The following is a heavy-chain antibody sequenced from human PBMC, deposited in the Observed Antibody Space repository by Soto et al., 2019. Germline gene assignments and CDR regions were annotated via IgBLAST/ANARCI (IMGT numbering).Heavy chain of an antibody. CDR1: GFTFDDYA. CDR2: ISWNSGNI. J-gene: IGHJ4*02. V-gene: IGHV3-9*01. CDR3: ARDGIVGATTDYFDY. D-gene: IGHD1-26*01. Sequence: PGGSLRLSCAASGFTFDDYAMHWVRQVLGKGLEWVSSISWNSGNIGYADSVKGRFTTSRDNAKNSLYLQMISLRAEDTAVYYFARDGIVGATTDYFDYWGQGTLVTVSS.